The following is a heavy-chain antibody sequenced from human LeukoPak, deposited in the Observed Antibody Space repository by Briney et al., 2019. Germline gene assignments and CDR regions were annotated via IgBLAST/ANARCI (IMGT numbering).Heavy chain of an antibody. CDR3: AKDRFLPAAMEA. D-gene: IGHD2-2*01. CDR2: ISYDGSNK. Sequence: LSGGSLRLSCAASGFTFSSYGMHWVRQAPGKGLEWVAVISYDGSNKYYADSVKGRFTISRDNSKNTLYLQMNSLRAEDTAVYYCAKDRFLPAAMEAWGQGTLVTVSS. CDR1: GFTFSSYG. J-gene: IGHJ5*02. V-gene: IGHV3-30*18.